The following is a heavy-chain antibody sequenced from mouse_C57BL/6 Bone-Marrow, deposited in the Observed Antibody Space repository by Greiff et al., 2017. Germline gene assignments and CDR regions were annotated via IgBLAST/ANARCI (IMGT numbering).Heavy chain of an antibody. D-gene: IGHD2-13*01. CDR1: GFTFSSYA. CDR2: ISDGGSYT. Sequence: EVQGVESGGGLVKPGGSLKLSCAASGFTFSSYAMSWVRQTPEKRLEWVATISDGGSYTYYPDNVKGRFTISRDNAKNNLYLQMSHLKSEDTAMYYCARGVRAMDYWGQGTSVTVSS. CDR3: ARGVRAMDY. J-gene: IGHJ4*01. V-gene: IGHV5-4*01.